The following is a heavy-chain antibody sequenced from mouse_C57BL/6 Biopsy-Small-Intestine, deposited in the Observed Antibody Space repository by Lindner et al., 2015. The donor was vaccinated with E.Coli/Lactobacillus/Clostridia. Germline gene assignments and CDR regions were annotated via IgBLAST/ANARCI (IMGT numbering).Heavy chain of an antibody. J-gene: IGHJ3*01. CDR1: GYTFTDYN. V-gene: IGHV1-22*01. CDR2: INPNNGDT. CDR3: TRPYYYGTFAY. Sequence: VQLQESGPELVKPGTSVKMSCKASGYTFTDYNIHWVKQSHGKSLEWIGYINPNNGDTTYNQKFKGKATLNVNKSSSTAYMQLSSLTSEDSAVYFCTRPYYYGTFAYWGQGTLVTVSA. D-gene: IGHD1-1*01.